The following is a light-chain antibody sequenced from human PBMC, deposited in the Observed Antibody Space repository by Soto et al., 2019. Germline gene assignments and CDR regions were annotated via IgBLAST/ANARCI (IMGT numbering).Light chain of an antibody. V-gene: IGKV1-27*01. J-gene: IGKJ3*01. CDR3: QNYNSALIFT. Sequence: DIQMTQSPSSLSASVGDRVTITCRASQGISNSLAWFQQKPGKVPKLLIYAASTLQSRVPSRFSGSGSGTDFTLTISSLQPEDVATYDCQNYNSALIFTFGPGTKVDSK. CDR2: AAS. CDR1: QGISNS.